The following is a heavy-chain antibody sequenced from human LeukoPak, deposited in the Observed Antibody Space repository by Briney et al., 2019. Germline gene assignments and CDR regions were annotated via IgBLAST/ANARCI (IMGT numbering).Heavy chain of an antibody. CDR1: GGSISSGSYY. J-gene: IGHJ4*02. CDR2: IYTSGST. Sequence: QPSETLSLTCTVSGGSISSGSYYWSWIRQPAGKGLEWIGRIYTSGSTNYNPSLKSRVTISVDTSKNQFSLKLSSVTAADTAVYYCARHMGIAAERSPVDYWGQGTLVTVSS. D-gene: IGHD6-13*01. V-gene: IGHV4-61*02. CDR3: ARHMGIAAERSPVDY.